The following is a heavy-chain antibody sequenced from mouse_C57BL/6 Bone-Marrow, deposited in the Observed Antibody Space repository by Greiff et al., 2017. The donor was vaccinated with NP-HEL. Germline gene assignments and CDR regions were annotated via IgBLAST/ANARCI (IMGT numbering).Heavy chain of an antibody. J-gene: IGHJ2*01. Sequence: VQLQQSGAELARPGASVKLSCKASGYTFTSYGISWVKQRTGQGLEWIGEIYPRSGNTYYNEKFKGKATLTADKSSSTAYMELRSLTSEDSAVYFCARRDSHWGQGTTLTVSS. CDR3: ARRDSH. CDR2: IYPRSGNT. CDR1: GYTFTSYG. V-gene: IGHV1-81*01.